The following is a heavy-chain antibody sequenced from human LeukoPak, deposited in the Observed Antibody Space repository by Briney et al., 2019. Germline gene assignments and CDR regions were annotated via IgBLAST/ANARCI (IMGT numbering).Heavy chain of an antibody. D-gene: IGHD4-17*01. V-gene: IGHV4-34*01. Sequence: SETLSLTCAVYGGSFSGYYWSWIRQPPGKGLEWIGEINHSGSTNYNPSLKSRVTISVDTSKNQFSLKLSSVTAADTAVYYCARGEDYGDNYYYYGMDVWGQGTLVTVSS. CDR1: GGSFSGYY. J-gene: IGHJ6*02. CDR2: INHSGST. CDR3: ARGEDYGDNYYYYGMDV.